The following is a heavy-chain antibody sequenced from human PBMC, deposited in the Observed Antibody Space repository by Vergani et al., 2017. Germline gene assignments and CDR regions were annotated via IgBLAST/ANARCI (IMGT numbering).Heavy chain of an antibody. V-gene: IGHV3-21*04. D-gene: IGHD4-17*01. Sequence: EVQLVESGGGLVKPGGSLRLSCAASGFTFSSYSMNWVRQAPGKGLEWVSSISSSSSYIYYADSVKGRFTISRDNAKNTLYLQMNSLRAEDTAVYYCARATVTTLYYFDYWGQGTLVTVSS. CDR3: ARATVTTLYYFDY. J-gene: IGHJ4*02. CDR1: GFTFSSYS. CDR2: ISSSSSYI.